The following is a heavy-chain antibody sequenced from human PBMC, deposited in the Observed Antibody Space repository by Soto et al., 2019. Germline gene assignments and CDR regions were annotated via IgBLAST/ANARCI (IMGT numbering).Heavy chain of an antibody. CDR2: IYYSGST. Sequence: SETLSLTCTVSGGSISSSSFHWGWIRQPPGKGLEWIGSIYYSGSTYYSPSLKSRVTISVDTSKNLLSLKLSSVTAADTAVFYCARQGGYYDSSGYYPHYFDYWGQGTLVTVS. CDR3: ARQGGYYDSSGYYPHYFDY. V-gene: IGHV4-39*01. D-gene: IGHD3-22*01. CDR1: GGSISSSSFH. J-gene: IGHJ4*02.